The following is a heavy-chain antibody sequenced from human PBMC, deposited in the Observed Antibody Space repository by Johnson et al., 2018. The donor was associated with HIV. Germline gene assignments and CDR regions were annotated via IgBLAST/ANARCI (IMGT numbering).Heavy chain of an antibody. CDR3: ARVAVRSFNI. J-gene: IGHJ3*02. Sequence: VQLVESGGGVVRPGGSLRLSCAASGFSVSSNYMSWVRQAPGKGLEWVSVIYSGGSTYYADSVKGRFTISRDISKNTLHLQMNGLRAEDTAVYYCARVAVRSFNICGQGTMVTVSS. CDR1: GFSVSSNY. CDR2: IYSGGST. V-gene: IGHV3-66*01. D-gene: IGHD3-10*01.